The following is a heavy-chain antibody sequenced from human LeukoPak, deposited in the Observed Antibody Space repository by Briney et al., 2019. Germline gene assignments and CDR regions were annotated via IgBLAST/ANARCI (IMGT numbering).Heavy chain of an antibody. CDR3: ARWPVGYCPGSRCYELDP. V-gene: IGHV4-34*01. D-gene: IGHD2-8*02. Sequence: GSLRLSCAASGFTFSSYGMHWVRQAPGKGLEWIGEVNHGHSADYNPSLKSRVTISVDTSKNQFSLRLRSVTAADSAVYYCARWPVGYCPGSRCYELDPWGQGTLVTVSS. CDR1: GFTFSSYG. CDR2: VNHGHSA. J-gene: IGHJ5*02.